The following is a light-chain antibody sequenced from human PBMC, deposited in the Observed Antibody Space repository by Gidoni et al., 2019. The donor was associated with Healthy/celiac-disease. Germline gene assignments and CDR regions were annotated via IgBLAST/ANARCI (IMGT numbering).Light chain of an antibody. CDR2: VPS. V-gene: IGKV3-11*01. CDR3: QQRSNRPPFT. Sequence: EIVLKQPPATLSLSPAERATLSCRASQSVSSYLACYQQKPGQAPRLLIYVPSNRATGIPARFSGSGSGTDFTLTISSLEPEHFPVYYCQQRSNRPPFTFGPGTKVDIK. CDR1: QSVSSY. J-gene: IGKJ3*01.